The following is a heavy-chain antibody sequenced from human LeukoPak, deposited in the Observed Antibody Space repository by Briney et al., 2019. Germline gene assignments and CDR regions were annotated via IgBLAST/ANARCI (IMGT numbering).Heavy chain of an antibody. CDR3: AIYSGYGTNAFDI. J-gene: IGHJ3*02. V-gene: IGHV3-23*01. D-gene: IGHD5-12*01. CDR1: GFPLFSDA. Sequence: GGSLRLSFAAPGFPLFSDAITWGRPGPGKGRGWGSDISGGGGNTYYADSVKGRFTISRDNSKNTLYLQMHSLRAEDTAVYYCAIYSGYGTNAFDIWGQGTMVTVSS. CDR2: ISGGGGNT.